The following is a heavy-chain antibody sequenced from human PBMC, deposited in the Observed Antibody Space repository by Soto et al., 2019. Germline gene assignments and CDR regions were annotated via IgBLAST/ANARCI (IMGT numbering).Heavy chain of an antibody. V-gene: IGHV4-4*07. Sequence: QVQLQESGPGLVKPSETLSLTCNVSGGSIRSYYWSWIRQSAGKALEWIGRIYTSGTTNYNPSLKSRATILVDTSKNQFSLKLSSVTAADTAVYYCAREGASGFGMDVWGQGTTVTVSS. D-gene: IGHD1-26*01. CDR1: GGSIRSYY. J-gene: IGHJ6*02. CDR2: IYTSGTT. CDR3: AREGASGFGMDV.